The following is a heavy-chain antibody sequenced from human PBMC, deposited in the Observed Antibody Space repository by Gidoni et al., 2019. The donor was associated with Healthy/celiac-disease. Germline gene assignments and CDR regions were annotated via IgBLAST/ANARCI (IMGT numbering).Heavy chain of an antibody. J-gene: IGHJ4*02. V-gene: IGHV4-34*01. CDR3: ARGVHYYGSGSYRY. D-gene: IGHD3-10*01. CDR2: INHSGST. Sequence: QVQLQQWGAGLLTPSETLSLTCAVSGGSFSGYYWSWIRQPPGKGLEWIGEINHSGSTNYNPSLKSRVTISVDTSKNQFSLKLSSVTAADTAVYYCARGVHYYGSGSYRYWGQGTLVTVSS. CDR1: GGSFSGYY.